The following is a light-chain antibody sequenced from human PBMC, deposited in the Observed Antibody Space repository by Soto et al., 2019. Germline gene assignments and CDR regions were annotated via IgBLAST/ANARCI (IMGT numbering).Light chain of an antibody. Sequence: DIQMTQSPSTLSASVGDRVTITCRASQSISSWLAWYQQKPGKAPKLLIYDASSLESGVPSRFSGSRSGTEFTLTINSLQPDDFATYYCQQYNSYSRTFGQGTKVEIK. V-gene: IGKV1-5*01. J-gene: IGKJ1*01. CDR3: QQYNSYSRT. CDR1: QSISSW. CDR2: DAS.